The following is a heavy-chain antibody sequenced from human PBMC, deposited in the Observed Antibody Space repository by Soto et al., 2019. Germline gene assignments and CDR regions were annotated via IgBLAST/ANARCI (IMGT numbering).Heavy chain of an antibody. CDR1: GFTFSSHS. D-gene: IGHD6-19*01. Sequence: GGSLRLSCAASGFTFSSHSMHWVRQAPGKGLEWVAVIAFDGSYKYYADSVKGRFTISRDNSKNTLYLQMNSLRAEDTAVYYCARGASIVVAGTSFDYWGQGTLVTVPQ. CDR2: IAFDGSYK. CDR3: ARGASIVVAGTSFDY. J-gene: IGHJ4*02. V-gene: IGHV3-30*04.